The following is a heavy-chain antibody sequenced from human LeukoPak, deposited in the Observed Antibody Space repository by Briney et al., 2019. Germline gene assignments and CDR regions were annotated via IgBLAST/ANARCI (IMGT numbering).Heavy chain of an antibody. Sequence: GGSLRLSCAASGFTFSSYGMNWVRQAPGKGLEWVAFISHDGSNKYYGDSVKGRFTISRDNSKNTLYLQMNSLRAEDTAVYYCAKDYYGRGGFDYWGQGTLVTVSS. J-gene: IGHJ4*02. D-gene: IGHD3-10*01. CDR1: GFTFSSYG. CDR2: ISHDGSNK. CDR3: AKDYYGRGGFDY. V-gene: IGHV3-30*02.